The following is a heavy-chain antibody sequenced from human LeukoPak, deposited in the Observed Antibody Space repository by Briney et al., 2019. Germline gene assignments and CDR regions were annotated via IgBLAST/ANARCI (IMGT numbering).Heavy chain of an antibody. J-gene: IGHJ3*02. CDR3: ATLRSKIAVAGTGAFDI. V-gene: IGHV3-21*01. CDR1: GFTFSSYS. CDR2: ISSSSSYI. Sequence: GGSLRLSCAASGFTFSSYSMNWVRQAPGKGLEWVSSISSSSSYIYYADSVKGRFTISRDNAKNSLYLQMNSLRAEDTAVYYCATLRSKIAVAGTGAFDIWGQGTMVTVSS. D-gene: IGHD6-19*01.